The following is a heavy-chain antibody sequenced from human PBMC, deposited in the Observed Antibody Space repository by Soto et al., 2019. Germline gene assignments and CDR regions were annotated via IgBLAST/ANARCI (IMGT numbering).Heavy chain of an antibody. D-gene: IGHD6-13*01. CDR1: GGSISSSNW. CDR3: ARVLYRSSWYFDY. V-gene: IGHV4-4*02. Sequence: QVQLQESVPGLVKPSGTLSLTCAVSGGSISSSNWWSWVRQPPGKGLEWIGEINHSGSTNYNPSLKSRVTIAGDKSKNQFSLKLSSVTTADTAVYYCARVLYRSSWYFDYWGQGTLVTVSS. J-gene: IGHJ4*02. CDR2: INHSGST.